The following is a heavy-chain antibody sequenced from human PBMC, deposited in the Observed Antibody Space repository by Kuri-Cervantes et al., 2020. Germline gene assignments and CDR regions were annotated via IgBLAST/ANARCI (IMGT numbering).Heavy chain of an antibody. D-gene: IGHD3-22*01. Sequence: GSLRLSCAVYGGSFSGYYWSWIRQPPGKGLEWIGEMNDSGSANYNPSLKSRVTISVDTSKKQFSLKLSSVTAADTAVYYCARWVSGGWLTNWYFDLWGRGTLVTVSS. CDR1: GGSFSGYY. CDR3: ARWVSGGWLTNWYFDL. V-gene: IGHV4-34*01. J-gene: IGHJ2*01. CDR2: MNDSGSA.